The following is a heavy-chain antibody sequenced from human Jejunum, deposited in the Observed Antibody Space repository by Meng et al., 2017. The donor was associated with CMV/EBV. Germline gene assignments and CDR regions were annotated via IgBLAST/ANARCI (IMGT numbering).Heavy chain of an antibody. J-gene: IGHJ6*02. CDR2: INSDGSST. CDR3: ARDPVLNGLDV. Sequence: AASGFTFRRYWMHWVRQVPGKGLVWVSRINSDGSSTSYADSVKGRFTISRDNAKNTLYLQMDSLRAEDTAVYYCARDPVLNGLDVWGQGATVTVSS. CDR1: GFTFRRYW. V-gene: IGHV3-74*01.